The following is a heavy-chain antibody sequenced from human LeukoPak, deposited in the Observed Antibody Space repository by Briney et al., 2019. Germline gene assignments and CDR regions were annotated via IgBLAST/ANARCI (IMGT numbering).Heavy chain of an antibody. Sequence: GGSLRLSCAASGFTVDSNYMSWVRQAPGKGLEWVSVIYSGGDTYYADSVKGRFTISRDNSKNTLYLQMNSLRAEDTAVYYCARGTAERWPNYYYYYMDVWGKGTTVTVSS. CDR2: IYSGGDT. V-gene: IGHV3-53*01. CDR3: ARGTAERWPNYYYYYMDV. CDR1: GFTVDSNY. J-gene: IGHJ6*03. D-gene: IGHD4-23*01.